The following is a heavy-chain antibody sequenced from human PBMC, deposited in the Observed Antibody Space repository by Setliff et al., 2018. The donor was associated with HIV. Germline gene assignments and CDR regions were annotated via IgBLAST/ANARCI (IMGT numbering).Heavy chain of an antibody. J-gene: IGHJ3*02. D-gene: IGHD3-10*01. CDR2: FIPVLDIT. V-gene: IGHV1-69*10. CDR1: GGTSSKYA. CDR3: AGPRGDEAFDI. Sequence: ASVKVSCKASGGTSSKYAINWVRQAPGQGLEWMGQFIPVLDITNYAQKFQGRVTITADASSSTMYMELSGLRSGDTAVYYCAGPRGDEAFDIWGQGTMVTVSS.